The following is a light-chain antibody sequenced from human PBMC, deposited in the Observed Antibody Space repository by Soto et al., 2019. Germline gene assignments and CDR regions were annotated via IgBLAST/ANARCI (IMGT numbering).Light chain of an antibody. J-gene: IGKJ1*01. Sequence: EVVMTQSPATLSVSPGERATLSCRASESVRSNLAWYQQKPGQAPRLLIYDASNRATGIPARFSGSGSGTDFTLTISSLEPEDFAVYYCQQRSNWPTFGQGTKVDIK. CDR2: DAS. CDR3: QQRSNWPT. CDR1: ESVRSN. V-gene: IGKV3-11*01.